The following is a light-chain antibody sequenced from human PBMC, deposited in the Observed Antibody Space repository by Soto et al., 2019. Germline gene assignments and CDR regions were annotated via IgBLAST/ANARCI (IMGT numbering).Light chain of an antibody. J-gene: IGKJ5*01. Sequence: EIVMTQSPATLSVSPGEGATLSCRVSQSVSSNLAWYQQKPGQAPRLLIYGASTRATGIPTRFSGSGSGTEFTLTISGLQPEDFAVYYCQQYNTWPLAFGQGTRLEIK. V-gene: IGKV3-15*01. CDR3: QQYNTWPLA. CDR2: GAS. CDR1: QSVSSN.